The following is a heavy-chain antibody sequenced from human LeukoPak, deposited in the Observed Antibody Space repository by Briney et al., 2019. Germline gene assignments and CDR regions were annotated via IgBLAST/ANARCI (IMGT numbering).Heavy chain of an antibody. Sequence: GGSLILSCAASGFTFSAYWMHWVRQAPGKGLVWVSRIYNDGSSRSYADSVKGRFTISRDNAKNTLYLQMNSLRAEDTALYFCSRSRDSGAFYFDSWGQGALVTVSS. CDR3: SRSRDSGAFYFDS. V-gene: IGHV3-74*01. CDR1: GFTFSAYW. D-gene: IGHD2-15*01. CDR2: IYNDGSSR. J-gene: IGHJ4*02.